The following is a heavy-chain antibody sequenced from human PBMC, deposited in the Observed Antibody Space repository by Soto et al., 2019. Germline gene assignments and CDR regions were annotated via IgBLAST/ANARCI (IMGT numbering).Heavy chain of an antibody. Sequence: QVQLVQSGAEVKKPGASVKVSCKASGYTFTSYDINWVRQATGQGLEWMGWMKPNSGNTGYAKKFQGRVTMTRNTSISTAYMELSSLRSEDTAVYYCATTPRYSSSWYRSPLSIDYWGQGTLVTVSS. J-gene: IGHJ4*02. CDR1: GYTFTSYD. CDR3: ATTPRYSSSWYRSPLSIDY. D-gene: IGHD6-13*01. V-gene: IGHV1-8*01. CDR2: MKPNSGNT.